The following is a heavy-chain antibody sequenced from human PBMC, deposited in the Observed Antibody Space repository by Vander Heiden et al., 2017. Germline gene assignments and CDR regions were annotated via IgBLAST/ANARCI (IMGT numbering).Heavy chain of an antibody. CDR3: ARYCSSASCYKFDY. V-gene: IGHV1-8*01. Sequence: QVQLVQSGAEEKKPGASVQVSCRACGYTFTDYEINWGGQAPVQGLEWVGWMDPKTGKTGYAQKFQGRVAMTRNTSITTASMELSSLRSEDTAVYYCARYCSSASCYKFDYWGQGTLVTVSS. J-gene: IGHJ4*02. D-gene: IGHD2-2*01. CDR1: GYTFTDYE. CDR2: MDPKTGKT.